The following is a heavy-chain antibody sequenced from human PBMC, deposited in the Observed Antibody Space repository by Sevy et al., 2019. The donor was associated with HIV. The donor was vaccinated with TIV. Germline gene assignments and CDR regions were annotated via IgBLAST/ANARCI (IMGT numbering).Heavy chain of an antibody. V-gene: IGHV3-21*01. CDR2: ISSSSSYI. D-gene: IGHD6-19*01. Sequence: GGSLRLSCAASGFTFSSYSMNWVRQAPGKGLEWVSSISSSSSYIYYTDSVKGRFTISRDNAKNSLYLQMNSLRAEDTAVYYCARGSIAVAGDAFDIWGHGTMVTVSS. CDR3: ARGSIAVAGDAFDI. J-gene: IGHJ3*02. CDR1: GFTFSSYS.